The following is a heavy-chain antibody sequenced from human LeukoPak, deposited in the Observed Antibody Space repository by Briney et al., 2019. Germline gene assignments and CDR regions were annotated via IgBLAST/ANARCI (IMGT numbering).Heavy chain of an antibody. CDR2: IYSGGST. Sequence: PGGSLRLSCAASGFNVSSNYMSWVRQAPGKGLEWVSVIYSGGSTYCADSVKGRFTISRDNSKNTLYLQMNSLRAEDTAVYYCARSYGDGRLYYMDVWGKGTTVTVSS. D-gene: IGHD4-17*01. CDR1: GFNVSSNY. J-gene: IGHJ6*03. V-gene: IGHV3-53*01. CDR3: ARSYGDGRLYYMDV.